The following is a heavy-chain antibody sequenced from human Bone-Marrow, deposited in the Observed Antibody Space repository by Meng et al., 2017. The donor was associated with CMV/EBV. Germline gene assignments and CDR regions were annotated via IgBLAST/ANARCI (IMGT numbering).Heavy chain of an antibody. CDR3: ARIQIAVEAGGTKTKYYYYGLDV. V-gene: IGHV1-8*02. D-gene: IGHD6-13*01. CDR2: MNANSGNT. J-gene: IGHJ6*02. CDR1: GYTFSTYD. Sequence: ASVKVSCKASGYTFSTYDINWVRLATGQGLEWMGWMNANSGNTGYAQKFQGRVSMTRDTSTSTAYMELSSLRSEDRAVYFCARIQIAVEAGGTKTKYYYYGLDVWGQGTTVTVSS.